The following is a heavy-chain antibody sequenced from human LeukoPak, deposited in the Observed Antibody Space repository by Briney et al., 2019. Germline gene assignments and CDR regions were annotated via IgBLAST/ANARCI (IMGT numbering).Heavy chain of an antibody. CDR3: ASEGAAAGNDAFDI. Sequence: SVKVSCKASGGTFSSYAISWVRQAPGQGLEWMGGIIPIFGTANYAQKFQGRVTITTDESTSTAYMELSSLRSEDTAVYYCASEGAAAGNDAFDIWGQGTMVTVSS. V-gene: IGHV1-69*05. CDR1: GGTFSSYA. J-gene: IGHJ3*02. CDR2: IIPIFGTA. D-gene: IGHD6-13*01.